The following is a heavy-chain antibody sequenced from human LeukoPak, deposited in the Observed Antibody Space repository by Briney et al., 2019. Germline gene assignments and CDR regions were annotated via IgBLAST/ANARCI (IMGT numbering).Heavy chain of an antibody. D-gene: IGHD2-21*01. V-gene: IGHV3-23*01. J-gene: IGHJ4*02. Sequence: GGSLRLSCAASGFTFSSYAMSWVRQAPGKGLEWVSGISGGGGTTYYAKSVKGRFTISRDNSKNTLYLQMNSLRADDTAAYSCAKDRGHGRLIEFYFDSSGQGTLVTVSS. CDR2: ISGGGGTT. CDR1: GFTFSSYA. CDR3: AKDRGHGRLIEFYFDS.